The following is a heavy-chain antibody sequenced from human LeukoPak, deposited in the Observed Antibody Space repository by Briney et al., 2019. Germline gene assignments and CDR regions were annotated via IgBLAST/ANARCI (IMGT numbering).Heavy chain of an antibody. Sequence: GGSLRLSCAASGFTFSSYAMSWVRQAPGKGLEWVSAISGSGGSTYYADSVKGRFTISRDNSKNTLYLQMNSLRAEDTAVYYCARGRSGYYHFDVFDIWGQGTMVTVSS. CDR2: ISGSGGST. CDR3: ARGRSGYYHFDVFDI. D-gene: IGHD3-22*01. CDR1: GFTFSSYA. V-gene: IGHV3-23*01. J-gene: IGHJ3*02.